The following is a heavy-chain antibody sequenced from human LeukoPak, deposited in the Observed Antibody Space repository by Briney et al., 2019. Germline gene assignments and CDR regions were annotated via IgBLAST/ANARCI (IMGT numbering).Heavy chain of an antibody. CDR3: AKDLGYCSSTSCSYFDY. D-gene: IGHD2-2*01. CDR2: ISWNSGSI. V-gene: IGHV3-9*01. CDR1: GFTFSSYA. J-gene: IGHJ4*02. Sequence: GGSLRLSCAASGFTFSSYAMHWVRQAPGKGLEWVSGISWNSGSIGYADSVKGRFTISRDNAKNSLYLQMNSLRAEDTALYYCAKDLGYCSSTSCSYFDYWGQGTLVTVSS.